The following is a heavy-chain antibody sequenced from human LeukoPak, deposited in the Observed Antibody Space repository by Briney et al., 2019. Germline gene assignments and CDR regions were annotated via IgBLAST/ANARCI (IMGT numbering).Heavy chain of an antibody. J-gene: IGHJ6*02. CDR1: GFPFSSYG. Sequence: PGRSLRLSCAASGFPFSSYGMHWVRQAPGKGLEWVAVISYDGSNKYYADSVKGRFTISRDNSKNTLYLQMNSLRAEDTAVYYCAKGDQLWLGSYYYYYGMDVWGQGTTVTVSS. D-gene: IGHD5-18*01. CDR2: ISYDGSNK. V-gene: IGHV3-30*18. CDR3: AKGDQLWLGSYYYYYGMDV.